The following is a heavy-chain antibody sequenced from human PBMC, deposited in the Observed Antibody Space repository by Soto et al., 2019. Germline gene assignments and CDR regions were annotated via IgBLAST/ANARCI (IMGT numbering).Heavy chain of an antibody. Sequence: QITLKESGPTLVKPTQTLTLTCTFSGFSLSTSGVGVGWIRQPPGKALEWLALIYWDDDKRYSPSLKSRLTIPKDPSKTQVVLTMTNMDPVDTATYYCAHRGPIVGATPFDYWGQGTLVTVSS. V-gene: IGHV2-5*02. D-gene: IGHD1-26*01. CDR2: IYWDDDK. CDR1: GFSLSTSGVG. J-gene: IGHJ4*02. CDR3: AHRGPIVGATPFDY.